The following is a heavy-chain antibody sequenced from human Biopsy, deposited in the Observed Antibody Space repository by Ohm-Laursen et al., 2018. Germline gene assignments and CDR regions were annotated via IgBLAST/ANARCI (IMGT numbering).Heavy chain of an antibody. CDR3: ARHPTGFWFDP. V-gene: IGHV4-39*01. J-gene: IGHJ5*02. CDR1: GGSISSSTTYY. CDR2: IYNTETT. Sequence: GTLSLTCTVSGGSISSSTTYYWAWLRQPPGKGLEWIGSIYNTETTFYNPSLKSRVTISVDTSTNQFSLKVSLLTAADTALYFCARHPTGFWFDPWGHGTLVTVSS.